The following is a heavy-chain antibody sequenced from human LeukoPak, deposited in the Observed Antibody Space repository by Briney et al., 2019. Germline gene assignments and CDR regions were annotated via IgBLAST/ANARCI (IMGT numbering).Heavy chain of an antibody. Sequence: PGGSLRLSRAASGFIFSRYAMSWVRQAPGKGLEWVSAISGSGGSTYYADSVKGRFTISRDNSKNTLYLQMNSLRAEDTAVYYCAKDPRSGSYFDYWGQGTLVTVSS. D-gene: IGHD1-26*01. J-gene: IGHJ4*02. CDR1: GFIFSRYA. CDR3: AKDPRSGSYFDY. CDR2: ISGSGGST. V-gene: IGHV3-23*01.